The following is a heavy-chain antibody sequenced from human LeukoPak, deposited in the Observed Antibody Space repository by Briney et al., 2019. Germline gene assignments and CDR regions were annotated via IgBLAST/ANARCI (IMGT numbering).Heavy chain of an antibody. D-gene: IGHD2-8*01. CDR2: IYSDGDT. Sequence: GGSLRLSCAASGFTVSTNYMTWVRQAPGKGLEWVSVIYSDGDTYYADSVKGRFTISRDNSKNTLYLQMNSLRAEDTAVYYCARDLGYCTNGVCHTRFDYWGQGTLVAVSS. CDR1: GFTVSTNY. CDR3: ARDLGYCTNGVCHTRFDY. J-gene: IGHJ4*02. V-gene: IGHV3-53*01.